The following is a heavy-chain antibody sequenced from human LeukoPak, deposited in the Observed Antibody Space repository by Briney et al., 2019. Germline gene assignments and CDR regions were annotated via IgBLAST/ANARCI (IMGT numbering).Heavy chain of an antibody. Sequence: ASVKVSCKTSGYTFTSYAISWVRQAPGQGLEWMGWINTNTGNPTYAQGFTGRYAFSLDTSVSTAYLQVSGLQADDTAVYYCGRDPKLGIRGYTYGYIDYWGQGTLVTVSS. CDR2: INTNTGNP. CDR3: GRDPKLGIRGYTYGYIDY. V-gene: IGHV7-4-1*02. J-gene: IGHJ4*02. CDR1: GYTFTSYA. D-gene: IGHD5-18*01.